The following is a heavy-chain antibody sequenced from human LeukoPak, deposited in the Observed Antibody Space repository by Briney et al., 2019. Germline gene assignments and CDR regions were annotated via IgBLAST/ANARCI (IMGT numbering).Heavy chain of an antibody. D-gene: IGHD2/OR15-2a*01. V-gene: IGHV1-24*01. Sequence: APVKVSCKVSGYSLRELSMHWVRQAPAKGLQWMGVFDPEDGESIIAQQFQGRLTMTEDTSTDTAYMELSSLTSEDTAIYYCATGHCNTSSCYYYYMDVWGKGTTVTVSS. J-gene: IGHJ6*03. CDR3: ATGHCNTSSCYYYYMDV. CDR1: GYSLRELS. CDR2: FDPEDGES.